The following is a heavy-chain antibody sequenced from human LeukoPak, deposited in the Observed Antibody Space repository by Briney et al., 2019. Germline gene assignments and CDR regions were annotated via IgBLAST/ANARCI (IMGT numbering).Heavy chain of an antibody. J-gene: IGHJ4*02. CDR3: AKGSSSSFTLGDYFDY. Sequence: GSLRLSCAASGFTFSSYAMSWVRQAPGKGLEWVSAISGSGGSTYYADSVKGRFTISRDNSKNTLYLQMNSLRAEDTAVYYCAKGSSSSFTLGDYFDYWGQGTLVTVSS. CDR2: ISGSGGST. V-gene: IGHV3-23*01. CDR1: GFTFSSYA. D-gene: IGHD6-6*01.